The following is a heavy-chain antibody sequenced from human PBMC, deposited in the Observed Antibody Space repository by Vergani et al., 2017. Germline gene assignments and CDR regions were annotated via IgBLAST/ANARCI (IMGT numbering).Heavy chain of an antibody. V-gene: IGHV1-69*01. Sequence: QVQLVQSGAEVKKPGSSVKVSCKASGGTFSSYAISWVRQAPGQGRGWMGGIIPIVGTANYAQKFQGRVTITADESTSTAYMELSSLRSEDTAVYYCARGFQLELRPTWFDPWGQGTLVTVSS. CDR2: IIPIVGTA. CDR1: GGTFSSYA. CDR3: ARGFQLELRPTWFDP. D-gene: IGHD1-7*01. J-gene: IGHJ5*02.